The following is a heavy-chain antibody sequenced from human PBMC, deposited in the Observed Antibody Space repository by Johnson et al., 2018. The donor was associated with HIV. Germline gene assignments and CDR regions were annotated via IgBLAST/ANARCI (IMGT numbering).Heavy chain of an antibody. Sequence: VQLVESGGGVVQPGRSLRLSCAASGFTFSSYGMHWVRQAPGKGLEWVAVIWYDGHIKYYADSVKGRFTISRDNSKSTLYLQINSLRAEDAAVFYCARVGVGGYSADGAFDIWGQGTMVTVSS. J-gene: IGHJ3*02. CDR3: ARVGVGGYSADGAFDI. CDR2: IWYDGHIK. CDR1: GFTFSSYG. D-gene: IGHD2-15*01. V-gene: IGHV3-30*19.